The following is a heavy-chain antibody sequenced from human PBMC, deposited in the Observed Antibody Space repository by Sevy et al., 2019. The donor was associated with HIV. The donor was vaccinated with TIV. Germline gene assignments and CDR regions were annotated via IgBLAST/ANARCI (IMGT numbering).Heavy chain of an antibody. CDR3: TRRGGSSAGYYYYGMDV. CDR1: GFTFSGSA. V-gene: IGHV3-73*01. Sequence: GGSLRLSCAASGFTFSGSAMHWVRQASGKGLEWVGRIRSKANSYATAYAASVKGRFTISREDSKNTADLQMNGLKTEDTAVYYCTRRGGSSAGYYYYGMDVWGQGTTVTVSS. CDR2: IRSKANSYAT. J-gene: IGHJ6*02. D-gene: IGHD6-6*01.